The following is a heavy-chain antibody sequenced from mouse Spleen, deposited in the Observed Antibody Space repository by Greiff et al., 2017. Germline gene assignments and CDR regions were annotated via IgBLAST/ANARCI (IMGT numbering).Heavy chain of an antibody. CDR1: GYTFTSYW. J-gene: IGHJ2*01. V-gene: IGHV1-50*01. D-gene: IGHD1-1*01. CDR2: IDPSDSYT. CDR3: AREGIYYYDGRPLDY. Sequence: QVQLQQPGAELVKPGASVKLSCKASGYTFTSYWMQWVKQRPGQGLEWIGEIDPSDSYTNYNQKFKGKATLTVDTSSSTAYMQLSSLTSEDSAVYYCAREGIYYYDGRPLDYWGQGTTLTVSS.